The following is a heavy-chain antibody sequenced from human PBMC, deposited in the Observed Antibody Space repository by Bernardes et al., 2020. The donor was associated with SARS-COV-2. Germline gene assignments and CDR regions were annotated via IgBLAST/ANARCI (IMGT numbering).Heavy chain of an antibody. CDR1: DFTFSDYA. J-gene: IGHJ4*02. D-gene: IGHD3-3*01. V-gene: IGHV3-23*01. Sequence: VGSLRLSCVASDFTFSDYAMNWVRQAPGKGLEWVSSISSSGDTTFYADSVKGRFTISRDNAKNSLYLQLNSLRAEDTAIYYCARHVGVGYYFDYWGQGSLVSVSS. CDR2: ISSSGDTT. CDR3: ARHVGVGYYFDY.